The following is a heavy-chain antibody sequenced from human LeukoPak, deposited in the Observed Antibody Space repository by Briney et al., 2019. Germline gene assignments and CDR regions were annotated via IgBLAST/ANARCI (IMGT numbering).Heavy chain of an antibody. V-gene: IGHV3-23*01. CDR3: GKGKEYQLLSY. CDR1: GFTFSSYA. D-gene: IGHD2-2*01. J-gene: IGHJ4*02. Sequence: GGSLRLSCAASGFTFSSYAMSWVRQAPGKGPEWVSAISGSGGSTYYADSVKGRFTISRDNSKNTLYLQMNSLRAEDTAVYYCGKGKEYQLLSYWGQGTLVTVSS. CDR2: ISGSGGST.